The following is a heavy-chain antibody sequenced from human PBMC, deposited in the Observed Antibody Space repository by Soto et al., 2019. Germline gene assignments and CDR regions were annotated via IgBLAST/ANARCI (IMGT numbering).Heavy chain of an antibody. CDR2: MSHSGGT. CDR3: ARVERGTATTVVDAFDI. V-gene: IGHV4-34*01. D-gene: IGHD1-1*01. Sequence: QVQLQQWGAGLLKPSETLSLTCAVYGGFVSSGSYYWSWIRQPPGKGLEWIGEMSHSGGTHFNPSHKSGVTISVDTSKNQFSLKVSSVTAADTAVYYCARVERGTATTVVDAFDIWGPGTMVTVSS. J-gene: IGHJ3*02. CDR1: GGFVSSGSYY.